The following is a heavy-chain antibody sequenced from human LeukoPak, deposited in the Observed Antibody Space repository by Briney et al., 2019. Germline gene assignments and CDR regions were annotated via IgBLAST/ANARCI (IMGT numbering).Heavy chain of an antibody. CDR1: GFTFSKYG. D-gene: IGHD4-17*01. J-gene: IGHJ4*02. CDR2: IGGSGGST. Sequence: GGSLRLSCAASGFTFSKYGMSWVRQAPGKGLEWVSGIGGSGGSTDYADSVKGRFIISRDNSKNTLYLQMSSLRAEDTAVYYCAKALNYRDYEGWGPHYHLDSWGQGTLVTVSS. CDR3: AKALNYRDYEGWGPHYHLDS. V-gene: IGHV3-23*01.